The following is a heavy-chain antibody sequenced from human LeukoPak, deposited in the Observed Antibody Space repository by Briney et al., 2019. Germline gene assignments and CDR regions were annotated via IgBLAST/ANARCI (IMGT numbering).Heavy chain of an antibody. Sequence: VASVKVSCKASGYTFTIYDINWVRQAPGQGLEWMGWMNPNSGDIGYAQKFQGRVTMTKNTSITTAYMELSSLRSEDTAVYYCARALSWTTESYYYMDVWGKGTTVTVSS. J-gene: IGHJ6*03. V-gene: IGHV1-8*01. D-gene: IGHD3/OR15-3a*01. CDR2: MNPNSGDI. CDR1: GYTFTIYD. CDR3: ARALSWTTESYYYMDV.